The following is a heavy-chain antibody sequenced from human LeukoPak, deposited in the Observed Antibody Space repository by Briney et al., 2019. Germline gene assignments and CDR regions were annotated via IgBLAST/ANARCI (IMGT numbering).Heavy chain of an antibody. J-gene: IGHJ4*02. CDR1: GYTFTGYY. CDR3: ARIGDTALVTALDY. V-gene: IGHV1-2*02. Sequence: ASVKVSCKASGYTFTGYYMHWVRRAPGQGLEWMGWISPNSGGTKYAQTFQGRVTMTRDTSISTAYMELRSLRSDDTAVYYCARIGDTALVTALDYWGQGTLVTVSS. CDR2: ISPNSGGT. D-gene: IGHD5-18*01.